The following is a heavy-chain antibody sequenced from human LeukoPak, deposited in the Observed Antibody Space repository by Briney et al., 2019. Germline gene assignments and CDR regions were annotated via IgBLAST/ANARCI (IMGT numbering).Heavy chain of an antibody. CDR3: ARDSSGWFLDAFDI. V-gene: IGHV3-7*01. CDR1: GFTFSSYW. J-gene: IGHJ3*02. Sequence: GSLRLSCAASGFTFSSYWMSWVRQAPGKGLEWVANIKQDGSEKYYVDSVKGRFTISRDNAKNSLYLQTNSLRAEDTAVYYCARDSSGWFLDAFDIWGQGTMVTVSS. D-gene: IGHD6-19*01. CDR2: IKQDGSEK.